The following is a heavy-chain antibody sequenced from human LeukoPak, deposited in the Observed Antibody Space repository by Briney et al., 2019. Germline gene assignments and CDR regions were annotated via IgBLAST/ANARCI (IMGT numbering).Heavy chain of an antibody. CDR3: AARGSSWAPDAFDI. V-gene: IGHV1-58*01. Sequence: SVKVSCKASGFTFTSSAVQWVRQARGQRLERIGWIVVGSGNTNYAQKFQERVTITRDMSTSTAYMELSSLRSEDTAVYHCAARGSSWAPDAFDIWGQGTMVTVSS. CDR1: GFTFTSSA. J-gene: IGHJ3*02. D-gene: IGHD6-13*01. CDR2: IVVGSGNT.